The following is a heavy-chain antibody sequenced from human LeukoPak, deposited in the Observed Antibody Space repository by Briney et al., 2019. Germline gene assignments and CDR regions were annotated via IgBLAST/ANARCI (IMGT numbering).Heavy chain of an antibody. J-gene: IGHJ6*03. V-gene: IGHV3-23*01. CDR1: GFTFSRYA. D-gene: IGHD3-10*01. CDR2: IRGSGDNT. CDR3: AKFVNYGDYYYYYYMDV. Sequence: GGSLRLSCAASGFTFSRYAMTWVRQAPGKGLEWVSGIRGSGDNTYYADSVKGRFTISRDNSKNTLYLQMNSLRAEDTAVYYCAKFVNYGDYYYYYYMDVWGKGTTVTVSS.